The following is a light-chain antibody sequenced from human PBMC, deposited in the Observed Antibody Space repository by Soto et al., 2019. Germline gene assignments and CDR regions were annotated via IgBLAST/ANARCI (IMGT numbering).Light chain of an antibody. Sequence: QSALTQPASVSGSPGQSITISCTGTSSDIGGYKYVSWYQHHPGTAPKLMIYDVTNRPSGVSNRFSGSTSGNTASLTISGLQAPDEGDYYCTSYASSSTPVVFGGGTKLTVL. V-gene: IGLV2-14*03. CDR2: DVT. CDR1: SSDIGGYKY. CDR3: TSYASSSTPVV. J-gene: IGLJ2*01.